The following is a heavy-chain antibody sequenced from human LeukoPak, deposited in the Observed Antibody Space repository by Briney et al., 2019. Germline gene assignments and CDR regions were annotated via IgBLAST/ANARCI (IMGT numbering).Heavy chain of an antibody. D-gene: IGHD1-7*01. J-gene: IGHJ4*02. Sequence: PGGSLRLSCATSEFTFSAYAMHWVRQAPGRGLEWVAFVRYGGNIKYYADSVKGRFTISRDNSKNTLYLQMNSLRPEDTAVYYCTKDLGTEYNIFDSWGQGPLVTVSS. CDR3: TKDLGTEYNIFDS. CDR2: VRYGGNIK. CDR1: EFTFSAYA. V-gene: IGHV3-30*02.